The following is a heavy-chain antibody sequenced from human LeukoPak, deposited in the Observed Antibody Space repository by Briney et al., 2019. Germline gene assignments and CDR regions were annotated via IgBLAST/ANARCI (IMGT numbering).Heavy chain of an antibody. J-gene: IGHJ4*02. CDR3: ARGWGTRSPGATFQELDY. CDR2: MNPNSGNT. D-gene: IGHD1-26*01. CDR1: GYTFTSYD. Sequence: ASVKVSCKASGYTFTSYDINWVRQATGQGLEWMGWMNPNSGNTGYAQKFQGRVTMTRNTSISTAYMELSSLRPEDTAVYYCARGWGTRSPGATFQELDYWGQGTLVTVSS. V-gene: IGHV1-8*01.